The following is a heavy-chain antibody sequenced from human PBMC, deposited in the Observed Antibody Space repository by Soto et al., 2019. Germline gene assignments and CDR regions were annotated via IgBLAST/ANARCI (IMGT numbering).Heavy chain of an antibody. J-gene: IGHJ5*02. CDR3: VRLGYCSGGSCYSATSEDSS. Sequence: ASVKVSCKASGYTFTSYYIHWVRQAPGQGLEWMGIINPSGGTTSYAQKFQGRVTMTRDTSTSTVYMELSSLRSEDTAVYYCVRLGYCSGGSCYSATSEDSSWGQGTLVTVSS. CDR1: GYTFTSYY. V-gene: IGHV1-46*01. D-gene: IGHD2-15*01. CDR2: INPSGGTT.